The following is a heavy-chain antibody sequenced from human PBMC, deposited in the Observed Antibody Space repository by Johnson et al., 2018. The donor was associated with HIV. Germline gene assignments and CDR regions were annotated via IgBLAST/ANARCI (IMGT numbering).Heavy chain of an antibody. CDR1: GFTFSSYA. Sequence: VQLVESGGGLVKPGGSLRLSCAASGFTFSSYAMHWVRQAPGKGLEYVSAISSDGGTTYYANSVKGRFTISRDNSKNTLYLQMGSLRADDMAVYYCAKDGPGGAFDIWGQGTMVTVSS. J-gene: IGHJ3*02. V-gene: IGHV3-64*01. D-gene: IGHD3-10*01. CDR3: AKDGPGGAFDI. CDR2: ISSDGGTT.